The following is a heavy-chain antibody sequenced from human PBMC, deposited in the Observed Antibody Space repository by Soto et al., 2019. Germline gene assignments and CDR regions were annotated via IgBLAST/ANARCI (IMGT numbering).Heavy chain of an antibody. V-gene: IGHV1-69*01. J-gene: IGHJ6*02. Sequence: QVQLVQSGAEVKKPGSSVKVSCKASGGTFSSYAISWVRQAPGQGLEWMGGIIPIFGTANYAQKFQGRVTITADESTSTAYMELSSLRSEDTAVYYCARVGSVVVVPAAIADYYYYSGMDVWGQGTTVTVSS. CDR3: ARVGSVVVVPAAIADYYYYSGMDV. D-gene: IGHD2-2*01. CDR2: IIPIFGTA. CDR1: GGTFSSYA.